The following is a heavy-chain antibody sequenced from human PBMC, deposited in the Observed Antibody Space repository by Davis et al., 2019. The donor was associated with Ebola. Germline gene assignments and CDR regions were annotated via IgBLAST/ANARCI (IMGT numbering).Heavy chain of an antibody. CDR1: GYSFNDQW. Sequence: GESLKISCKGFGYSFNDQWIGWERQMPGKGLEWMGIIFPRDSDTRYNPSFQGQVTISVDKSISTAYLQWSSLRASDTAMYYCASLRRTTTGMDDAFDIWGQGTMVTVSS. CDR2: IFPRDSDT. V-gene: IGHV5-51*01. J-gene: IGHJ3*02. D-gene: IGHD1-14*01. CDR3: ASLRRTTTGMDDAFDI.